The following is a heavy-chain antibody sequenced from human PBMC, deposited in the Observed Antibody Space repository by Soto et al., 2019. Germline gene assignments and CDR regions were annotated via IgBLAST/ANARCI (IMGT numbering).Heavy chain of an antibody. J-gene: IGHJ4*01. D-gene: IGHD2-2*01. CDR2: IYFSGTT. CDR3: ARGSSPEGPVQMTFDY. Sequence: WTWIRLHPEKGLEWIGYIYFSGTTYYTPSLKSRATISADTSKNVFSLSLRSVTAADTAVYYCARGSSPEGPVQMTFDYWGQGIQVTVSS. V-gene: IGHV4-31*02.